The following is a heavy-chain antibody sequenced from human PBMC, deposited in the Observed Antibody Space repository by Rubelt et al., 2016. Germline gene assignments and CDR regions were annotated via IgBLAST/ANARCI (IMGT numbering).Heavy chain of an antibody. J-gene: IGHJ4*02. CDR2: ISGNGRST. V-gene: IGHV3-23*01. D-gene: IGHD2-8*01. CDR3: AKGNGVTCFFGLDY. Sequence: KSQRGGLEWVSLISGNGRSTYDADSVKGRFTISRDNSRNTLYLQMSSLRAEDTAVYYCAKGNGVTCFFGLDYWGQGTLVTVSS.